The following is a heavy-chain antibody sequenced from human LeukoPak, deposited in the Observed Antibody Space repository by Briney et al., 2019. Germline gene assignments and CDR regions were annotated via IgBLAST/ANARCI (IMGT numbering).Heavy chain of an antibody. D-gene: IGHD3-22*01. CDR3: ARANSKRITMIVVAFDI. Sequence: ASVKVSCKASGYTFTGYYMHWVRQAPGQGLEWMGWINPNSGGTNYAQKFQGRVTMTRDTSISTAYMELSRLRSDDTAVYYCARANSKRITMIVVAFDIWGQGTMVTVSS. CDR1: GYTFTGYY. J-gene: IGHJ3*02. CDR2: INPNSGGT. V-gene: IGHV1-2*02.